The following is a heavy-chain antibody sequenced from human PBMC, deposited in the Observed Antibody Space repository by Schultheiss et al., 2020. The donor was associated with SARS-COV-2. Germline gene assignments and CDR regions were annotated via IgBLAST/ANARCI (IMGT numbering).Heavy chain of an antibody. V-gene: IGHV3-30*02. CDR3: ARDQNWGFDY. D-gene: IGHD7-27*01. J-gene: IGHJ4*02. CDR1: GFSLSDFS. CDR2: IPYDGSNT. Sequence: GESLKISCVGSGFSLSDFSINWVRQAPGKGLEWVTFIPYDGSNTYYADSVKGRFTLSRDNSKNTIFLQMNSLRPDDTAVYYCARDQNWGFDYWGQGALVTVSS.